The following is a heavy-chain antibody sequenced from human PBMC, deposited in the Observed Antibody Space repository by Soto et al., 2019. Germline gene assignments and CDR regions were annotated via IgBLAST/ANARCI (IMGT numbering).Heavy chain of an antibody. V-gene: IGHV1-3*05. Sequence: QVQLVQSGAEEKKPGASVKVSCKASGYTFTSYAMHWVRQAPGQRLEWMGWINAGNGNTKYSQKFQGRVTITRDTSARTAYMELSSLRSEDTAVYYCARALAAAGTTLIDYWGQGTLVTVSS. CDR2: INAGNGNT. CDR1: GYTFTSYA. D-gene: IGHD6-13*01. J-gene: IGHJ4*02. CDR3: ARALAAAGTTLIDY.